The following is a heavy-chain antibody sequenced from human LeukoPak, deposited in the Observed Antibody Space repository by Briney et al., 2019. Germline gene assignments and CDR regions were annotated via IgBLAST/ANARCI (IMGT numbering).Heavy chain of an antibody. CDR3: ASLRYILTGYYS. V-gene: IGHV4-4*02. CDR2: IYHNGGT. Sequence: PSGTLSLTCAVSGGSISTSNWWSWVRQPPGKGLEWIGEIYHNGGTNYNPSLKSRATISVDKSKNQFSLKLSSVTAADTAVCYCASLRYILTGYYSWGLGTPVTVSS. D-gene: IGHD3-9*01. CDR1: GGSISTSNW. J-gene: IGHJ4*02.